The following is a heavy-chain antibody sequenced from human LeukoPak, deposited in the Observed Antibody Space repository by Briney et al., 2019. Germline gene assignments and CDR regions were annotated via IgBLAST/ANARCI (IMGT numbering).Heavy chain of an antibody. Sequence: ASVKVSCKASGYTFTSYDIHWVRQATGQGLEWMGWMNPNSGNTGYAQKFQGRVTMTRNTSISTAYMELSSVRSEDTAVYYCARIRAGYSSGWYYYYGMDVWGQGTTVTVSS. CDR2: MNPNSGNT. V-gene: IGHV1-8*01. J-gene: IGHJ6*02. D-gene: IGHD6-19*01. CDR1: GYTFTSYD. CDR3: ARIRAGYSSGWYYYYGMDV.